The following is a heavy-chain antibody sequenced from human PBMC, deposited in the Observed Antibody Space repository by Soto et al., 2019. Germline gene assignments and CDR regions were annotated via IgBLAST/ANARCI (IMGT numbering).Heavy chain of an antibody. J-gene: IGHJ3*01. Sequence: SETLSLTCAVSGGSISSGGYSWSWIRQPPGKGLERIGYIYHSGSTYYNPSLKSRVTISVDRSKNQFSLKLSSVTAADTAVYYCAREVITPVHQGADDAFDLWGQGTMVTVSS. CDR2: IYHSGST. CDR3: AREVITPVHQGADDAFDL. D-gene: IGHD2-15*01. V-gene: IGHV4-30-2*01. CDR1: GGSISSGGYS.